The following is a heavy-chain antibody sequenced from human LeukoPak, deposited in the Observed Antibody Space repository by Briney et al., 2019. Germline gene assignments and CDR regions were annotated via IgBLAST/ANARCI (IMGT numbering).Heavy chain of an antibody. Sequence: ASVKVSCKASGGTFSSYAISWVRQAPGQGLEWMGGIIPIFGTANYAQKFLGRVTITADESTSTAYMELSSLRSEDTAVYYCARDYYGSGSYYKPFDYWGQGTLVTVSS. CDR3: ARDYYGSGSYYKPFDY. CDR1: GGTFSSYA. CDR2: IIPIFGTA. D-gene: IGHD3-10*01. V-gene: IGHV1-69*01. J-gene: IGHJ4*02.